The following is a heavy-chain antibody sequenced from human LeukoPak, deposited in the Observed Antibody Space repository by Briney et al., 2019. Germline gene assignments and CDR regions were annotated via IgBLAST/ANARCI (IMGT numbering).Heavy chain of an antibody. CDR3: ARLDIVKGGFDY. CDR1: GDTVNTRRYY. D-gene: IGHD3-16*02. CDR2: IYHSGST. V-gene: IGHV4-39*01. Sequence: PSETLSLTCPVSGDTVNTRRYYWGWIRQPPGKGLEWIGSIYHSGSTYYEPSLRSRVTISIDTSRNQFSLNLTSVTTADTALYFCARLDIVKGGFDYWGQGTLVTVSS. J-gene: IGHJ4*02.